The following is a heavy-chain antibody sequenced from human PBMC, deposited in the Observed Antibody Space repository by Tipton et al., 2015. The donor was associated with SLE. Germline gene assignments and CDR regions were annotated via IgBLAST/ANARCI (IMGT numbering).Heavy chain of an antibody. V-gene: IGHV4-38-2*01. CDR3: AGGPVLQGAGFDF. Sequence: TLSLTCAVSGYSITGDYYWGWIRQPPGKGLQWIANIYHLGSTYYNPSLKSRVTISVDTSKNEFSVKLTSVTAADTAVYYCAGGPVLQGAGFDFWGQGTMVTVSS. J-gene: IGHJ3*01. CDR1: GYSITGDYY. CDR2: IYHLGST. D-gene: IGHD1-26*01.